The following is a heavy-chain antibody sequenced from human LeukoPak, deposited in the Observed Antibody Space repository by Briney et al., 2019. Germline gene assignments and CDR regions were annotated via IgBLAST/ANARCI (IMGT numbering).Heavy chain of an antibody. D-gene: IGHD3-9*01. CDR2: ISYSGIT. J-gene: IGHJ4*02. V-gene: IGHV4-39*01. CDR3: ARHFYPDARYFSLDY. CDR1: AGSISSTSFF. Sequence: SETLSLTCTVSAGSISSTSFFCGWIRQPPGKGLEWIGSISYSGITYDNASLKSRVTISVDTSKNQFALRLSSVTAAETGVYSCARHFYPDARYFSLDYWGQGTLVTVSS.